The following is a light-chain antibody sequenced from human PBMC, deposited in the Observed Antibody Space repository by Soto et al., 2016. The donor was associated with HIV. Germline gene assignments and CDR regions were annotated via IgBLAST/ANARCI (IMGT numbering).Light chain of an antibody. V-gene: IGKV1-9*01. Sequence: DIQLTQSPSFLSASVGDRVTITCRASQDINNYLAWYQQKPGKAPNLLIYPASTLQSGVPSRFSGSGSGTEFTLTINSLQPEDFATYYCQQLNSYHTWTFGQGTKGGNQT. CDR3: QQLNSYHTWT. J-gene: IGKJ1*01. CDR2: PAS. CDR1: QDINNY.